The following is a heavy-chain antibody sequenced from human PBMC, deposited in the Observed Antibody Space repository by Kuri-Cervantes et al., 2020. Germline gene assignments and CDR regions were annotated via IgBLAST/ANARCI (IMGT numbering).Heavy chain of an antibody. CDR1: GFSLSNARMG. D-gene: IGHD6-19*01. CDR2: IFSNDEK. J-gene: IGHJ4*02. Sequence: SGPTLVKPTETLTLTCTVSGFSLSNARMGVSWIRQPPGKTLEWLAHIFSNDEKYYSTSLKTRLTISKDTSKNQVVLTMTNMDPVDTATYYCARNLGGGWNIDYWGQGTLVTVSS. V-gene: IGHV2-26*01. CDR3: ARNLGGGWNIDY.